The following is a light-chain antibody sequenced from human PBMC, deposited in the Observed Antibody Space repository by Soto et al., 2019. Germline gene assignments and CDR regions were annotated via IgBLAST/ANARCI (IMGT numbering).Light chain of an antibody. CDR1: SSDVGGYDY. CDR2: EVS. V-gene: IGLV2-14*01. Sequence: QSALTQPATVSGSPGQPITISCTGTSSDVGGYDYVSWYQQHPDKVPKLIIYEVSIRASGVSNRFSASKSANTASLTISGLQPEDEADYYCSSFTSSGTLFGGGTKVTVL. CDR3: SSFTSSGTL. J-gene: IGLJ3*02.